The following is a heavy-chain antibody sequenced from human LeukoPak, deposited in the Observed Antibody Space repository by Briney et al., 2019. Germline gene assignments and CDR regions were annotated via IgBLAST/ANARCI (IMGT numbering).Heavy chain of an antibody. J-gene: IGHJ6*03. V-gene: IGHV1-2*02. CDR1: GYTFTGYY. D-gene: IGHD5-12*01. Sequence: ASVKVSCKASGYTFTGYYMHWVRQAPGQGLEWMGWINPNSGGTNYAQKFQGRVTMTRDTSISTAYMELSRLRSDDTAVYYCARDRDRPGYSGYANYYYMDVWGKGTTVTVSS. CDR2: INPNSGGT. CDR3: ARDRDRPGYSGYANYYYMDV.